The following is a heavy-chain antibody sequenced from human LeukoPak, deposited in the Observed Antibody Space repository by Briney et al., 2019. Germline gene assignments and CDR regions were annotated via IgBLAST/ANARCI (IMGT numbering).Heavy chain of an antibody. CDR3: ARHVRTYDSSGYYSWYFDL. J-gene: IGHJ2*01. V-gene: IGHV4-39*01. Sequence: WVRQAPGKGLEWIGRIYYSGSTYYNPSLKSRVTISVDTSKNQFSLKLSSVTAADTAVYYCARHVRTYDSSGYYSWYFDLWGRGTLVTVSS. D-gene: IGHD3-22*01. CDR2: IYYSGST.